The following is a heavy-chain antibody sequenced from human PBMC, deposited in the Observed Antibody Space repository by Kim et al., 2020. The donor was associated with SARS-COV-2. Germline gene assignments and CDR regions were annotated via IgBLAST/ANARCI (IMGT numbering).Heavy chain of an antibody. V-gene: IGHV4-34*01. D-gene: IGHD3-10*01. Sequence: SETLSLTCAVYGGSFSGYYWSWIRQPPGKGLEWIGEINHSGSTNYNPSLKSRVTISVDTSKNQFSLKLSSVTAADTAVYYCARGPRYYGSGSYLRGWFDPWGQGTLVTVSS. CDR3: ARGPRYYGSGSYLRGWFDP. CDR1: GGSFSGYY. J-gene: IGHJ5*02. CDR2: INHSGST.